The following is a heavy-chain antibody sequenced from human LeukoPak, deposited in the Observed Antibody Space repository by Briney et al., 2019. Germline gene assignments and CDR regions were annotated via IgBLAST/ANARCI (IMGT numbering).Heavy chain of an antibody. CDR2: ITSSSSYI. J-gene: IGHJ3*02. CDR1: GFTFSNYG. D-gene: IGHD3-10*01. V-gene: IGHV3-21*01. CDR3: AREEVRAFDI. Sequence: GGSLRLSCAASGFTFSNYGMNRVRQAPGKGLEWVSSITSSSSYIYYADSVKGRFTISRDNAKNSLFLQMNSLRAEDAAIYYCAREEVRAFDIWGQGTMVTVSS.